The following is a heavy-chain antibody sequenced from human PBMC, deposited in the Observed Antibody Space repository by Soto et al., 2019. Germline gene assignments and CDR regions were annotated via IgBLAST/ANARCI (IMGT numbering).Heavy chain of an antibody. CDR1: GGSISSGGYS. V-gene: IGHV4-30-2*01. CDR3: AKVPAF. J-gene: IGHJ1*01. Sequence: SETLSLTCAVSGGSISSGGYSWSWIRQPPGKGLEWIGYMYHSGSTYYNPSLKSRVTISIDRSKNQFSLKLSSVTAAVTAVYYYAKVPAFWGQGILVTVSS. CDR2: MYHSGST.